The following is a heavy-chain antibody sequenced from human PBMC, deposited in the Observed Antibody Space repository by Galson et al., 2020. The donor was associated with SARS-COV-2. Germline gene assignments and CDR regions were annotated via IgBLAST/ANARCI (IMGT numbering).Heavy chain of an antibody. CDR1: GYTFTNYW. J-gene: IGHJ2*01. Sequence: GESLKISCKGSGYTFTNYWIAWVRQMPGKGLEWMGIIYPEDSDTRYSPSFEGQVTISADKSISTAYLQWSSLKASDTAMYYCAITGNLFRGRRGYCDVWCRGTLVTVSS. D-gene: IGHD3-10*01. CDR3: AITGNLFRGRRGYCDV. V-gene: IGHV5-51*01. CDR2: IYPEDSDT.